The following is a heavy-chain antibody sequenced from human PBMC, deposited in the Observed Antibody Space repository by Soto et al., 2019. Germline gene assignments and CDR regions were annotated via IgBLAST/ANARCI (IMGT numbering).Heavy chain of an antibody. CDR3: ATYSSLDY. CDR2: IYSGGST. J-gene: IGHJ4*02. V-gene: IGHV3-53*02. CDR1: GFTVSNNY. Sequence: EVQLVETGGGLIHPGGSLRLSCAASGFTVSNNYRSWVRQAPGKGLARVSLIYSGGSTYYADPVKGRFTISRDNSENTLYLQMNSLGAADTAVYYCATYSSLDYWGQGTLVTVSS. D-gene: IGHD6-13*01.